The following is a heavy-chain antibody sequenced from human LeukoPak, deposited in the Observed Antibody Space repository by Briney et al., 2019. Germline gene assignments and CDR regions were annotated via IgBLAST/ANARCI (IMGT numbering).Heavy chain of an antibody. Sequence: GESLKISCKGSGYSFTSYWIAWVRQMPGKGLEWMGIIYPDDSDTRYSPSFQGQVTISADKSISTAYLQWSSLKASDTAMYYCARQGSGYSPTYYYYMDVWGKGTTVTISS. CDR1: GYSFTSYW. J-gene: IGHJ6*03. D-gene: IGHD5-18*01. CDR3: ARQGSGYSPTYYYYMDV. CDR2: IYPDDSDT. V-gene: IGHV5-51*01.